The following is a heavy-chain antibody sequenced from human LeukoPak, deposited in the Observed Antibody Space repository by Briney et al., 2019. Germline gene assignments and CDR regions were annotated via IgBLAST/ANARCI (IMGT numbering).Heavy chain of an antibody. CDR3: VKVHHYGGHLTDFDY. CDR2: ISSNGGST. Sequence: GGSLRLSCSASGFTFSSYAMHWVRRAPGKGLEYVSAISSNGGSTYYADSVKGRFTISRDNSKNTLYLQMSSLRAEDTAVYYCVKVHHYGGHLTDFDYWGQGTLVTVSS. V-gene: IGHV3-64D*06. J-gene: IGHJ4*02. D-gene: IGHD4-23*01. CDR1: GFTFSSYA.